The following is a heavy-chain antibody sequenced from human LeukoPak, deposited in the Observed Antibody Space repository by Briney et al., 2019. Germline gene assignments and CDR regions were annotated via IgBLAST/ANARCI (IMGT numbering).Heavy chain of an antibody. Sequence: APVKVSCKVSGYTFTDYYVHWVQQAPGKGLEWMGLVDPEDGETKYAETVKGRVTITADTSTDTAYMELSSLRSEDTAVYYCATDRMARGVFDYWGQGTLATVSS. D-gene: IGHD2-8*01. V-gene: IGHV1-69-2*01. J-gene: IGHJ4*02. CDR1: GYTFTDYY. CDR2: VDPEDGET. CDR3: ATDRMARGVFDY.